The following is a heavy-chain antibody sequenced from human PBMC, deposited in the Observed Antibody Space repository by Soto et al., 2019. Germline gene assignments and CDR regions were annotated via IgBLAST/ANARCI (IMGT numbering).Heavy chain of an antibody. CDR1: GFSSSSYS. V-gene: IGHV3-48*01. J-gene: IGHJ5*02. CDR3: AKDCPWFDP. Sequence: GGSLRLSCAASGFSSSSYSMNWFRQAPGKGLEWVSYISRSSNTINYADSVKGRFTISRDNAKNTLYLQMNSLRAEDTAVYYCAKDCPWFDPWGQGTLVTVSS. CDR2: ISRSSNTI.